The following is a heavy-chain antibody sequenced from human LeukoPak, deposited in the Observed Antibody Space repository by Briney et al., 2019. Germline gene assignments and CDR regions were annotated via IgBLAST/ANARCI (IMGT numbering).Heavy chain of an antibody. CDR2: ITTKANTYAT. D-gene: IGHD3-3*01. V-gene: IGHV3-73*01. CDR3: TTYKSGHY. J-gene: IGHJ4*02. Sequence: GRSLRLSCAASGFTFSGCDMHWVRQASGKGLEWVGRITTKANTYATAYAAPLKGRFTISRDDSTNTAYLQLNNLRIEDTAVYYCTTYKSGHYWGQGVLVTVSS. CDR1: GFTFSGCD.